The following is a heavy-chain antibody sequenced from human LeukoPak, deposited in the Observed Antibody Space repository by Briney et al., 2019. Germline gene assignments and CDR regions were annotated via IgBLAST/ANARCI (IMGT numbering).Heavy chain of an antibody. CDR1: GFAFGVHA. CDR3: AKDWTPHNRVYDCLDA. Sequence: GGSLRLSCVGSGFAFGVHAMSWVRQAPGKGPEWVATIGSGADLFYAESVKGRFHISRDDPRNTVWLQMNSLRAEDTALYYCAKDWTPHNRVYDCLDAWGQGTQVTVSS. V-gene: IGHV3-23*01. D-gene: IGHD3-16*01. J-gene: IGHJ5*02. CDR2: IGSGADL.